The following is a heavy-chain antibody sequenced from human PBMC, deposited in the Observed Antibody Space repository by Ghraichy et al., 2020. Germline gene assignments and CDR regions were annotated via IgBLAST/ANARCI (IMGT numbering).Heavy chain of an antibody. Sequence: GGSLRLSCAASGFTFSSYGMHWVRQAPGKGLEWVAVIAYDGSNQYYADSVKGRFTISRDNSKNTLYLQMNSPRPEDTAVYYCASPATPLGVKGFHDWGQGTLVTVSS. CDR1: GFTFSSYG. CDR2: IAYDGSNQ. D-gene: IGHD2-21*01. CDR3: ASPATPLGVKGFHD. V-gene: IGHV3-30*03. J-gene: IGHJ4*02.